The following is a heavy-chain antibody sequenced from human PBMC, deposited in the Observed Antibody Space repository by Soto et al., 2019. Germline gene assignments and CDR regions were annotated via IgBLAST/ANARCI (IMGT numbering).Heavy chain of an antibody. CDR2: IYYSGST. CDR1: GGSISSGGYY. CDR3: ARGGSSSSVWLDP. J-gene: IGHJ5*02. Sequence: PSETLSLTCTVSGGSISSGGYYWSWIRQHPGKGLEWIGYIYYSGSTYYNPSLKSRVTISVDTSKNQFSLKLSSVTAADTAVYYCARGGSSSSVWLDPWGQGTLVTVSS. D-gene: IGHD6-6*01. V-gene: IGHV4-31*03.